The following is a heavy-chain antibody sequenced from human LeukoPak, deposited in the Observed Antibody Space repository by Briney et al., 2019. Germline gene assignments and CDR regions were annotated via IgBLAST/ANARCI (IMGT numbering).Heavy chain of an antibody. Sequence: ASVKVSCKASGYTFTGYYMHWVRQAPGQGLEWMGWINPNSGGTNYAQKFQGRATMTRDTSISTAYMELSRLRSDDTAVYYCARWGVGYSGYDKYDYWGQGTLVTVSS. CDR1: GYTFTGYY. D-gene: IGHD5-12*01. CDR3: ARWGVGYSGYDKYDY. V-gene: IGHV1-2*02. CDR2: INPNSGGT. J-gene: IGHJ4*02.